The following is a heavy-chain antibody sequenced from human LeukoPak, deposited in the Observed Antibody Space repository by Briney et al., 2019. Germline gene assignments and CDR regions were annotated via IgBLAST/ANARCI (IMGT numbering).Heavy chain of an antibody. CDR2: IYYSGST. V-gene: IGHV4-59*08. J-gene: IGHJ5*02. Sequence: PSETLSLTCTVSGGSISSYYWSWIRQPPGKGLEWIGYIYYSGSTNYNPSLKSRVTISVDTSKNQFSLKLSSVTAADTAVYYCARTYCSGGSCYSGGWFDPWGQGTLVTVSS. CDR3: ARTYCSGGSCYSGGWFDP. D-gene: IGHD2-15*01. CDR1: GGSISSYY.